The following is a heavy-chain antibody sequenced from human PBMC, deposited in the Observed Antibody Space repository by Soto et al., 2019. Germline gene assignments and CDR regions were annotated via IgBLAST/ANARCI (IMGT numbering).Heavy chain of an antibody. CDR1: SGTISSGGYS. V-gene: IGHV4-30-2*01. D-gene: IGHD3-9*01. Sequence: SDTLSLTCAASSGTISSGGYSWTWNRQPQGKGLEWTGYIYHFGSTYYNPSLKSRVTLSVDTSKNQLSLKLSSVTAADTAVYYCARHSPVFDWLSQFDYWGQGTLVTVSS. J-gene: IGHJ4*02. CDR3: ARHSPVFDWLSQFDY. CDR2: IYHFGST.